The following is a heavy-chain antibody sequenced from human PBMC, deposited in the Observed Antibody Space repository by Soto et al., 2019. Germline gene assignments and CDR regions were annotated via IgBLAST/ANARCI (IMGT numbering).Heavy chain of an antibody. CDR1: GGSVRGYY. V-gene: IGHV4-34*01. Sequence: SETLSLTCAVYGGSVRGYYGSWIRQPPGKGLEWIGEINHSGSTNYNPSLKSRVTISVDTSKNQFSLKLRSVTAADTAVYYCARGGLPSGIDFGMDVWGQGTTVTVSS. CDR2: INHSGST. CDR3: ARGGLPSGIDFGMDV. J-gene: IGHJ6*02. D-gene: IGHD1-1*01.